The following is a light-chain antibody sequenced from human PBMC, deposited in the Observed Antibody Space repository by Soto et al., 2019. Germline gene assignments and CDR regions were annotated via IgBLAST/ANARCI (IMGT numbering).Light chain of an antibody. V-gene: IGKV3D-15*01. J-gene: IGKJ4*01. CDR3: QQYNNWPLT. CDR2: DVS. Sequence: EIVMTQSPATLSVSPGERATLSCWASQSVSSNLAWYHQKPGQAPRLLIYDVSTRATGIPTRFSGSGSGTEVTLTISSLQSEDFAAYYCQQYNNWPLTFGGGTKVEIK. CDR1: QSVSSN.